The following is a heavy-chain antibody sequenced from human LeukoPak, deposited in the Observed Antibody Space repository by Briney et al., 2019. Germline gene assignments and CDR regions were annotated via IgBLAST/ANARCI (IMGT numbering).Heavy chain of an antibody. Sequence: SETLSLTCTVSGVSINSYYWSWIRQPPGKGLEWIGYIYYSGSTNYNSSLKSRVTISRDTSKNQFSLKLRSVTAADTAVYYCTSGGMVSGDYWGHGTLVTVSS. D-gene: IGHD2-8*01. CDR2: IYYSGST. CDR3: TSGGMVSGDY. CDR1: GVSINSYY. V-gene: IGHV4-59*01. J-gene: IGHJ4*01.